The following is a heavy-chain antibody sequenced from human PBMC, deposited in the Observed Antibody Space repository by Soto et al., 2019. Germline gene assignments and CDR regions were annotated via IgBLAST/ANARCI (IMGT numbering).Heavy chain of an antibody. V-gene: IGHV3-33*01. J-gene: IGHJ4*02. CDR3: ARDCAGYSSGWYQRGGFDY. Sequence: VQLVESGGGVVQPGRSLRLSCAASGFTFSSYGMHWVRQAPGKGLEWVAVIWYDGSNKYYADSVKGRFTTPRDNSKNPLYLQMNSLRAEDTAVYYCARDCAGYSSGWYQRGGFDYWGQGTLVTVSS. D-gene: IGHD6-19*01. CDR1: GFTFSSYG. CDR2: IWYDGSNK.